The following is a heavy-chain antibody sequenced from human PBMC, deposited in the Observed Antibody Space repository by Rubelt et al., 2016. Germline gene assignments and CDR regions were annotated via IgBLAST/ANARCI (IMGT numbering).Heavy chain of an antibody. CDR2: ISSSSNTI. CDR3: ARVLRGFNSNIDY. J-gene: IGHJ4*02. D-gene: IGHD4-11*01. Sequence: EVQLVESGGGLVQPGGSLRLSCAASGFTFSSYIMNWVRQAPGKGLEWVSYISSSSNTIYYADSVKGRFTISRDNAKKSLYLQMNSLRDEDTAVYYCARVLRGFNSNIDYWGLGTLVIVSS. V-gene: IGHV3-48*02. CDR1: GFTFSSYI.